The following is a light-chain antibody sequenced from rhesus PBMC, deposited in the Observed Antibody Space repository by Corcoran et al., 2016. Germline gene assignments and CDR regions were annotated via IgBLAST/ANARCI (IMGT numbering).Light chain of an antibody. V-gene: IGLV2-38*01. CDR2: EVN. CDR1: NSDIGSYEG. Sequence: QSALTQPPSVSKASGQSVTIACTGTNSDIGSYEGVSWYQQYEGTAPRLLIYEVNKRPSGVSDRFSGSKSGNTASLTISGLKDDDEAHYYCFSYRIYNTYIFGSVTRLTVL. CDR3: FSYRIYNTYI. J-gene: IGLJ1*01.